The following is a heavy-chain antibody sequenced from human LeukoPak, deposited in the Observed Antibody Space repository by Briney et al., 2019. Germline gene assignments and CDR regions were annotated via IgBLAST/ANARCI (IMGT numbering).Heavy chain of an antibody. CDR1: GSTLSDLS. Sequence: GAPVKVSCKVSGSTLSDLSIHWVRQAPGKGLEYVGGSDPEDGETFHAQSFQGRITMTEDTSIDTAYMELSSLRSEDTAVYYCVTDRARLFWYFDVWGRGTLVTVSS. D-gene: IGHD6-6*01. V-gene: IGHV1-24*01. CDR2: SDPEDGET. CDR3: VTDRARLFWYFDV. J-gene: IGHJ2*01.